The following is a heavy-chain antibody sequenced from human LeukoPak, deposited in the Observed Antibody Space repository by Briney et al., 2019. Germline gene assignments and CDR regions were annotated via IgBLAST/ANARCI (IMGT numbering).Heavy chain of an antibody. CDR3: ARTRFYGSGSSPFPY. D-gene: IGHD3-10*01. Sequence: GESLKISCKGSGYSFTSYWIGWVRQMPGKGLEGMVIIYPGDSDTRYSPSFQGQVTISADKSISTAYLQWSSLTASHTAIYYCARTRFYGSGSSPFPYWGQGTLVTVSS. CDR2: IYPGDSDT. CDR1: GYSFTSYW. V-gene: IGHV5-51*01. J-gene: IGHJ4*02.